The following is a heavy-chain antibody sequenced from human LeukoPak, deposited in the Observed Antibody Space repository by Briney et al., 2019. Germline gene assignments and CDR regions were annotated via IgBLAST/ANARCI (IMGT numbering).Heavy chain of an antibody. CDR3: ARTLAYCGGDCFSRWFDP. D-gene: IGHD2-21*02. V-gene: IGHV4-30-4*01. Sequence: SQTLSLTCSVSGGSISSGDYYWSWIRPPPGKGLEWIGYIYYSGSTYYNPSLKSRVTISVDTSKNQFSLKLSSVTAADTAVYYCARTLAYCGGDCFSRWFDPWGQGTLVTVSS. CDR2: IYYSGST. CDR1: GGSISSGDYY. J-gene: IGHJ5*02.